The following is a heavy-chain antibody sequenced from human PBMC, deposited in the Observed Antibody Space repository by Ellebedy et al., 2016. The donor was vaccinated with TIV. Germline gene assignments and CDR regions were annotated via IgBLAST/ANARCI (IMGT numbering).Heavy chain of an antibody. D-gene: IGHD6-19*01. CDR3: ATTTGYGTGWYGRNAY. CDR2: ILSGGST. Sequence: GESLKISCAASGFTFSSSAMSWVRQAQGKGLEWVSSILSGGSTSYADSVKGRFTISRDNSENTLNLQMNSLRVEDTAVYYCATTTGYGTGWYGRNAYWGQGTLVTVSS. J-gene: IGHJ4*02. CDR1: GFTFSSSA. V-gene: IGHV3-23*01.